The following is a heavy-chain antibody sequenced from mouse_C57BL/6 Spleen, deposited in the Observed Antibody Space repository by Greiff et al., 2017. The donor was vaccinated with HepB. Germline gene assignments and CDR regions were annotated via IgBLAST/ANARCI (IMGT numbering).Heavy chain of an antibody. CDR2: IWSDGST. J-gene: IGHJ4*01. CDR3: ASGYGGGGEYAMDY. D-gene: IGHD2-2*01. CDR1: GFSLTSYG. V-gene: IGHV2-6*03. Sequence: VQLQQSGPGLVAPSQSLSITCTVSGFSLTSYGVHWVRQPPGKGLEWLVVIWSDGSTTYNSALKSRLSISKDNSKSQVFLKMNSLQTDDTAMYYCASGYGGGGEYAMDYWGQGTSVTVSS.